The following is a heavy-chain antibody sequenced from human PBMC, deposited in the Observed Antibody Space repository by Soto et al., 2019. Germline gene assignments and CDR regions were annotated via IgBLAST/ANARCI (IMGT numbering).Heavy chain of an antibody. Sequence: XSVKVSCKASGYTFTSYGISWVRQAPGQGLEWMGWISAYNGNTNYAQKLQGRVTMTTDTSTSTAYMELRSLRSDDTAVYYCARISVIITYYYYGMDVWGQGNTVTVSS. CDR2: ISAYNGNT. CDR3: ARISVIITYYYYGMDV. V-gene: IGHV1-18*01. CDR1: GYTFTSYG. J-gene: IGHJ6*02. D-gene: IGHD3-22*01.